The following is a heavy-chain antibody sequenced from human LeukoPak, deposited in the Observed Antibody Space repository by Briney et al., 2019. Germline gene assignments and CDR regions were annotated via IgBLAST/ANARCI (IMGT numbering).Heavy chain of an antibody. Sequence: GGSLRLSCAASGFTFSDYYMNWIRQAPGEGLEWISFISTSGSTIYYADSVKGRFTLSRDSAKNSLYLQMNSLRADDTAMYYCAREVAAAAKLDYWGQGTLVTVSS. D-gene: IGHD6-13*01. CDR1: GFTFSDYY. J-gene: IGHJ4*02. CDR3: AREVAAAAKLDY. V-gene: IGHV3-11*01. CDR2: ISTSGSTI.